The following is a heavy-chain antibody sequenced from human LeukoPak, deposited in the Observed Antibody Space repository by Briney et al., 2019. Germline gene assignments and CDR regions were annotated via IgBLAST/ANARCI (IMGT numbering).Heavy chain of an antibody. Sequence: SEPLSLPGTVSGASISAFHWTWFRQPAGKTLEWIGLIYSSGSTLFNPSLKSRVAMSLDLTKNQLSLRLTSLTAADTAMYYCARKDGDYWGQGTLVTVSS. CDR3: ARKDGDY. J-gene: IGHJ4*02. CDR1: GASISAFH. CDR2: IYSSGST. V-gene: IGHV4-4*07.